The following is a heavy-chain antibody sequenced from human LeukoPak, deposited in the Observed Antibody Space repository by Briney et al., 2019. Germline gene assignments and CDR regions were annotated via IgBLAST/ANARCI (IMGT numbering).Heavy chain of an antibody. V-gene: IGHV3-23*01. CDR1: GFTFSSYA. CDR2: ISGSGSST. D-gene: IGHD2-8*01. J-gene: IGHJ4*02. CDR3: AKAAVPGTKYYIDY. Sequence: GGSLRLSCAASGFTFSSYAVNWVRQAPGKGLEWVSAISGSGSSTYYADSVKGRFTISRDSSKNTVHLQMNTLRAEDTAVYYCAKAAVPGTKYYIDYWGRGTLVTVSS.